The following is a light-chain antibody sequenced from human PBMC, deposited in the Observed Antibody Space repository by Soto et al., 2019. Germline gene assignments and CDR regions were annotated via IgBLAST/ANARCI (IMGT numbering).Light chain of an antibody. CDR1: QSVSSS. CDR2: DAS. CDR3: QQRSNWPPEVT. Sequence: EIVLTQSPDTLSLSPGERATLSCRASQSVSSSLAWYQQKPGQAPRLLIYDASNRATGIPARFSGSGSGTDFPLNISSLEPEDFAVYYCQQRSNWPPEVTFGPGTKVDIK. V-gene: IGKV3-11*01. J-gene: IGKJ3*01.